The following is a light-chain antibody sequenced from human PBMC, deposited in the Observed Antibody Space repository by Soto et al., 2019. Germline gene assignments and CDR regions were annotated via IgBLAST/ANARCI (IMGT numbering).Light chain of an antibody. CDR2: EVS. CDR1: SSDIGGFNY. CDR3: SSYTSGISVE. Sequence: QSALTQPASVSGSPGQSITISCTGTSSDIGGFNYVSWYQQHPGKAPKLMIYEVSNRPSGVSNRFSGSKSGNTASLTISGLQAEDEADYYCSSYTSGISVEFGGGTKVTVL. J-gene: IGLJ2*01. V-gene: IGLV2-14*01.